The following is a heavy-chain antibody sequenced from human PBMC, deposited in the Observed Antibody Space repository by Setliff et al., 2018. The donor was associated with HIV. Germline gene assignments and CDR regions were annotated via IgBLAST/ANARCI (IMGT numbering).Heavy chain of an antibody. D-gene: IGHD3-3*01. Sequence: ASVKVSCKASGYSLTDFYIHWVRQAPGQGLEWMGWITPNSGGTEYAGKFQGRVTLTRDASINTAYMEVTRLTSDDTAVYYFAGASSQFSEWRKDYFEYWGRGSLVTVSS. V-gene: IGHV1-2*02. CDR3: AGASSQFSEWRKDYFEY. CDR2: ITPNSGGT. J-gene: IGHJ4*02. CDR1: GYSLTDFY.